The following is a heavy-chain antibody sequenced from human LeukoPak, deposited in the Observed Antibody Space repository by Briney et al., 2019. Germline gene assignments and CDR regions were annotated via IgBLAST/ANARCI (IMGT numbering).Heavy chain of an antibody. J-gene: IGHJ3*02. V-gene: IGHV1-8*03. D-gene: IGHD1-20*01. Sequence: ASVKVSCKASGYTFTSYDINWVRQATGQGLEWMGWMNPNSGNTGHAQKLQGRVTITADESTSTAYMELSSLRSEDTAVYYCARALSITGTELGGIWGQGTMVTVSS. CDR2: MNPNSGNT. CDR3: ARALSITGTELGGI. CDR1: GYTFTSYD.